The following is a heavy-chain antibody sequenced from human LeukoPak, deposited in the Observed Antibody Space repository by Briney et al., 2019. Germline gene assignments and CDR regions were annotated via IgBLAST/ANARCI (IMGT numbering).Heavy chain of an antibody. D-gene: IGHD3-10*01. Sequence: SETLSLTCTVSGGSISSYYWSWIRQPAGKGLEWIGRIYTSGSTNYNPSLKSRVTMSVDTSKNQFSLKLSSVTATDTAVYYCAGRVESIGSFDLWGRGTLVTVSS. CDR1: GGSISSYY. V-gene: IGHV4-4*07. CDR2: IYTSGST. J-gene: IGHJ2*01. CDR3: AGRVESIGSFDL.